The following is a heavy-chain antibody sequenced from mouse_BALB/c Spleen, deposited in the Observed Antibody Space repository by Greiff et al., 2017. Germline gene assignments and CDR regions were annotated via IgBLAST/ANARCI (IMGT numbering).Heavy chain of an antibody. CDR3: ASPIYYDYDEGWFAY. CDR2: INPSTGYT. V-gene: IGHV1-7*01. D-gene: IGHD2-4*01. J-gene: IGHJ3*01. CDR1: GYTFTSYW. Sequence: QVQLKESGAELAKPGASVKMSCKASGYTFTSYWMHWVKQRPGQGLEWIGYINPSTGYTEYNQKFKDKATLTADKSSSTAYMQLSSLTSEDSAVYYCASPIYYDYDEGWFAYWGQGTLVTVSA.